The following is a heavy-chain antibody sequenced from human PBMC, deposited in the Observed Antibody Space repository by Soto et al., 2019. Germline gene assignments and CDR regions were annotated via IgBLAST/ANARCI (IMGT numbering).Heavy chain of an antibody. J-gene: IGHJ4*02. CDR2: MIPDSGRT. CDR1: GYTFTNHD. Sequence: QVQLVQSGAEVKKPGASVKVSCKASGYTFTNHDINWVRQVPGQGLEWMGWMIPDSGRTGYAQKFQGRVTMTRNTSTRTAYRELSSLRNDDTAVYYCARGDQFGFGVDYWGQGTLVTVSS. D-gene: IGHD3-10*01. V-gene: IGHV1-8*01. CDR3: ARGDQFGFGVDY.